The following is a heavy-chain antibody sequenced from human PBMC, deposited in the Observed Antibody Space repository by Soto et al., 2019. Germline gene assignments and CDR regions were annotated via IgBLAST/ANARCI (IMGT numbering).Heavy chain of an antibody. CDR3: VRRHVSATGIDWFDP. D-gene: IGHD6-13*01. CDR2: INAANGDT. V-gene: IGHV1-3*01. Sequence: ASGKVSCKASGYTFTSYGIHWVRQAPGQRLELMGWINAANGDTKYSPKFQGRVTITRDTSASTAYMELSSLRSEDTAVYYCVRRHVSATGIDWFDPWGQGTLVTVYS. CDR1: GYTFTSYG. J-gene: IGHJ5*02.